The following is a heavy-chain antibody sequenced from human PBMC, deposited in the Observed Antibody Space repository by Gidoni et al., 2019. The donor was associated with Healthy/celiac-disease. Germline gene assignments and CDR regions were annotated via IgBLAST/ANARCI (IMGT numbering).Heavy chain of an antibody. CDR3: ARDIVVVVAAEFGMDV. J-gene: IGHJ6*04. CDR2: INPNSGGT. D-gene: IGHD2-15*01. V-gene: IGHV1-2*02. Sequence: QVQLVQSGAEVKKPGASVKVSCKASGDTFTGYYMHGVRQAPGQGLEWMGWINPNSGGTNYAQKFQGRVTMTRDTSISTAYMELSRLRSDDTAVYYCARDIVVVVAAEFGMDVWGKGTTVTVSS. CDR1: GDTFTGYY.